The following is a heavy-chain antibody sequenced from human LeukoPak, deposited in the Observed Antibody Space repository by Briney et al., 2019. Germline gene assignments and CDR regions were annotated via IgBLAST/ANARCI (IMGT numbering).Heavy chain of an antibody. J-gene: IGHJ3*02. CDR3: ARIGGEAADDAFDI. D-gene: IGHD3-10*01. V-gene: IGHV4-59*08. Sequence: PSETLSLTCTVSGGSINNYYWSWIRQPPGKGLEWIGYIYYSGSTNYNPSLKSRVTISVDTSKNQFSLKLSSVTAADTAVYYCARIGGEAADDAFDIWGQGTMVTVSS. CDR1: GGSINNYY. CDR2: IYYSGST.